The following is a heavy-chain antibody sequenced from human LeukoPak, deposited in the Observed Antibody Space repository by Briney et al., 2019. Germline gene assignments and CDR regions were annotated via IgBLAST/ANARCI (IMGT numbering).Heavy chain of an antibody. CDR3: AKSVGATTTGWFDP. D-gene: IGHD1-26*01. V-gene: IGHV3-23*01. CDR2: ISGSGGST. CDR1: GFTFSSYA. Sequence: PGGSLRLSCAASGFTFSSYAMSWVRQAPGKGLEWVSAISGSGGSTYYADSVKGRFTISRDNSKNTLYLQMNSLRAENTAVYYCAKSVGATTTGWFDPWGQGTLVTVSS. J-gene: IGHJ5*02.